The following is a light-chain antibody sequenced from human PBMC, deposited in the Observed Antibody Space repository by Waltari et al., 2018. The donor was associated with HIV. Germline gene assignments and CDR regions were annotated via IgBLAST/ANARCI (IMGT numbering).Light chain of an antibody. V-gene: IGLV3-1*01. CDR1: KLGDKY. Sequence: SYELTQPPSVSVSPGQTASITCSGDKLGDKYACWYQQKPGQYPVLVIYQDSKRPSGIPERFSGSISGNTATLTISGTQAMEEADYYCQAWDSSTLVFGGGTKLTVL. J-gene: IGLJ2*01. CDR3: QAWDSSTLV. CDR2: QDS.